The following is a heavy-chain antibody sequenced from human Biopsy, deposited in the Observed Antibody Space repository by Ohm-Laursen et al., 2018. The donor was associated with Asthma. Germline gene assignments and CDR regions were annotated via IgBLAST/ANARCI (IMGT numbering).Heavy chain of an antibody. V-gene: IGHV3-30*04. CDR3: ARGGLHYYEYYGMDV. D-gene: IGHD2-21*02. CDR2: ISYDGRNT. CDR1: GFTFDNYT. J-gene: IGHJ6*02. Sequence: SLRLSCAASGFTFDNYTMHWVRQAPGKGLEWVTIISYDGRNTYYADSVGGRFTISRDNSKNTLFLQMSSLRPEDTAVYYCARGGLHYYEYYGMDVWGQGTTVTASS.